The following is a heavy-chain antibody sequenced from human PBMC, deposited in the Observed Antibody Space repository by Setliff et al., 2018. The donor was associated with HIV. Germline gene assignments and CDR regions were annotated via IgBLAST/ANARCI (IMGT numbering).Heavy chain of an antibody. CDR2: VSGGGGST. CDR3: AKERNPYYYDSSGYSWFDP. J-gene: IGHJ5*02. Sequence: GSLRLSCAASGFTFSSYAISWVRQAPGKGLEWVSAVSGGGGSTYYADSVKGRFTISRDNSKNTLYLQMNSLRAEDTAVYYCAKERNPYYYDSSGYSWFDPWGQGTLVTV. D-gene: IGHD3-22*01. CDR1: GFTFSSYA. V-gene: IGHV3-23*01.